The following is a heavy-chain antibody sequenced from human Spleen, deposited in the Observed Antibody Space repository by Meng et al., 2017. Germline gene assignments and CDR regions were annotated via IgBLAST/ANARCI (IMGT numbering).Heavy chain of an antibody. CDR1: GGSFSTHT. D-gene: IGHD1-14*01. CDR3: ARGRRNEPLFDY. CDR2: LIAVFDKT. J-gene: IGHJ4*02. Sequence: QVQLVQSGAEVKKPGSSVKVACKTSGGSFSTHTFSWVRQAPGQGLEWMGGLIAVFDKTKAAPRFQDRVTFTADESTSTACMELSSLTFDDTAVYFCARGRRNEPLFDYWGQGTLVTVSS. V-gene: IGHV1-69*13.